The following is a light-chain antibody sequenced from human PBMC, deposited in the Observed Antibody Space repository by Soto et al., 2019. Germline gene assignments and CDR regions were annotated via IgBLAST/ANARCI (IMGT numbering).Light chain of an antibody. Sequence: MTQSPSTLSVSPGERATLSCRASQSVNNNLAWYQQKLGQAPRLLIYGASSRATGIPARFSGSGSGTEFTLTITSLQSEDFAVYYCQQYNSWPRTFGQGTKVDIK. V-gene: IGKV3-15*01. CDR1: QSVNNN. CDR3: QQYNSWPRT. CDR2: GAS. J-gene: IGKJ1*01.